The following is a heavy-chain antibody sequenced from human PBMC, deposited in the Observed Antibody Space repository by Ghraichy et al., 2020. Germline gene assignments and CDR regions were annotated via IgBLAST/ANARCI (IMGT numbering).Heavy chain of an antibody. CDR2: ITDSGGNT. J-gene: IGHJ6*02. CDR3: AKDDVKWGSYYYGMDV. D-gene: IGHD2-15*01. V-gene: IGHV3-23*01. CDR1: GITFSSYV. Sequence: GGSLRLSCAASGITFSSYVMTWVRQAPGKGLEWVSGITDSGGNTFYADSAKGRFTISRDNSKNTLYLQMNSLRAEDTAVYYCAKDDVKWGSYYYGMDVWGQGTTVTVSS.